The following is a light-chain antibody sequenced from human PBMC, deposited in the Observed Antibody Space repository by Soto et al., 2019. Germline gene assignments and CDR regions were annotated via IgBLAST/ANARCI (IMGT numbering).Light chain of an antibody. CDR1: SSDVGSYNY. CDR3: SSYTTSSTYV. CDR2: DVS. Sequence: QPALPQPASVSGSPGQSITISCTGTSSDVGSYNYVSWYQQHPGKAPKVMIYDVSNRPSGVSYRFSGSKSGNTASLTISGLQAEDEADYYCSSYTTSSTYVFGTGTKVTVL. J-gene: IGLJ1*01. V-gene: IGLV2-14*01.